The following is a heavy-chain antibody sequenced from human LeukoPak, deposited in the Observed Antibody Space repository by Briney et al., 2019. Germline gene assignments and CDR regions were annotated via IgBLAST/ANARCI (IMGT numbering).Heavy chain of an antibody. Sequence: SETLSLTCTVSGGSISSYYWSWIRQPAGKGLEWIGRIYTSGSTNYNPSLKSRVTMSVDTSKNQFSLKLSSVTAADTAVYYCAGGSRFIGPAAFDIWGQGTMVTVSS. V-gene: IGHV4-4*07. CDR3: AGGSRFIGPAAFDI. CDR1: GGSISSYY. CDR2: IYTSGST. J-gene: IGHJ3*02. D-gene: IGHD1-26*01.